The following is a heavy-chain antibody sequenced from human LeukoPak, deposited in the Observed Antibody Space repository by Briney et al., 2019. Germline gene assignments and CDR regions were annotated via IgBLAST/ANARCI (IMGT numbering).Heavy chain of an antibody. CDR2: ISTSSGTI. D-gene: IGHD1/OR15-1a*01. V-gene: IGHV3-48*01. J-gene: IGHJ4*02. CDR1: GFTFSSYS. CDR3: AKESGATWNIDS. Sequence: PGGSLRLSCAASGFTFSSYSMNWVRQAPGKGLEWISYISTSSGTIYYADSVKGRFTISRDNSKNTLSLQMSSLRAEDTAVYYCAKESGATWNIDSWGQGTLVTVSS.